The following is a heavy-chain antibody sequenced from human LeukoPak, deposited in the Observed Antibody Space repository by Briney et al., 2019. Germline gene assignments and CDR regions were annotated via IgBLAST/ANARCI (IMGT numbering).Heavy chain of an antibody. Sequence: SVKVSCKASGGTFSSYAISWVRPAPGQGLEWMGGIIPIFGTANYAQKFQGRVTITANKSTSTAYMELSSLRSEHTAVYYCATSFGAYYDILTGPDPNWFDPWGQGTLVTVSS. CDR1: GGTFSSYA. J-gene: IGHJ5*02. CDR2: IIPIFGTA. D-gene: IGHD3-9*01. V-gene: IGHV1-69*06. CDR3: ATSFGAYYDILTGPDPNWFDP.